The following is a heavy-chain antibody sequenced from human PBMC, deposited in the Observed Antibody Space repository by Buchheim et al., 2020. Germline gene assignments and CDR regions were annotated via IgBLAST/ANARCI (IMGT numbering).Heavy chain of an antibody. CDR1: GFTFSSYG. CDR2: ISYDGSNK. CDR3: AKDLKAYCSGGSCYYFDY. Sequence: QVQLVESGGGVVQPGRSLRLSCAASGFTFSSYGMHWVRQAPGKGLEWVAVISYDGSNKYYADSVKGRFTISRDNSKNTLCLQMNSLRAEDTAVYYCAKDLKAYCSGGSCYYFDYWGQGTL. V-gene: IGHV3-30*18. J-gene: IGHJ4*02. D-gene: IGHD2-15*01.